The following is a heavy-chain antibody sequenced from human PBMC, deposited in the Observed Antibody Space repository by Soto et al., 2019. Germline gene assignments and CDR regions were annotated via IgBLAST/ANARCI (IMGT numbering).Heavy chain of an antibody. CDR1: GVTFSNAW. CDR2: IKSKTDGGTT. Sequence: EVQLVESGGGLVKPGGSLRLSCAASGVTFSNAWMSWVRQAPGKGLEWVGRIKSKTDGGTTDYAAPVKGRFTISRDDSKNTLYLQMNSLKTEDTAVYYCTTHRGYGDYPDDYYYYYMDVWGKGTTVTVSS. CDR3: TTHRGYGDYPDDYYYYYMDV. J-gene: IGHJ6*03. V-gene: IGHV3-15*01. D-gene: IGHD4-17*01.